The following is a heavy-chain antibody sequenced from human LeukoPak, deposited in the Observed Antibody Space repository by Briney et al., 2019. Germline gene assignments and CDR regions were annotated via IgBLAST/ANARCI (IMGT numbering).Heavy chain of an antibody. J-gene: IGHJ4*02. CDR2: ISGSGGSA. Sequence: AGGSLRLSCAASGFTFSSYAMSWVRQAPGKGMEWVSTISGSGGSAYYADSVKGRFTISRDNSKNTAYLQLNSLRAEDTALYYCAKRPYCSGTVCYHIDYWGQGTLVTVSS. CDR3: AKRPYCSGTVCYHIDY. V-gene: IGHV3-23*01. D-gene: IGHD2-15*01. CDR1: GFTFSSYA.